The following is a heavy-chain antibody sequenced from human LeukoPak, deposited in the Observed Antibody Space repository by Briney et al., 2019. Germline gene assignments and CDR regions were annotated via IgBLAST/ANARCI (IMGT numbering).Heavy chain of an antibody. CDR1: GFTFDDYA. CDR3: AKMGYGSSSGNYFDY. D-gene: IGHD6-6*01. Sequence: GGSQGLSRAASGFTFDDYAMHWVRQAPGKGLEWVSGISWNSGSIGYADSVKGRFTISRDNAKNSLYLQMNSLRAEDTALYYCAKMGYGSSSGNYFDYWGQGTLVTVSS. CDR2: ISWNSGSI. V-gene: IGHV3-9*01. J-gene: IGHJ4*02.